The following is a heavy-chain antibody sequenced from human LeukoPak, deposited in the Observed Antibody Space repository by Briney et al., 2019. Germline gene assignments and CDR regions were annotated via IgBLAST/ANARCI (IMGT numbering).Heavy chain of an antibody. Sequence: SETLSLTCAVYGGSFSGYYWSWIRQPPGKGLEWIGEINHSGSTNYNPSLKSRVTISVDTSKNQFSLKLSSVTAADTAVYYCARGPLDSIAARLAYYYYYGMDVWGQGTTVTVSS. CDR2: INHSGST. CDR1: GGSFSGYY. CDR3: ARGPLDSIAARLAYYYYYGMDV. D-gene: IGHD6-6*01. J-gene: IGHJ6*02. V-gene: IGHV4-34*01.